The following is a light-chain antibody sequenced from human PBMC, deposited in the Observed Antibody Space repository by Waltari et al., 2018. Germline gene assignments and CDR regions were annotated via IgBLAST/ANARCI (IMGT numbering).Light chain of an antibody. CDR3: QTWGTDSRV. Sequence: QLVLTQSPSASASLGASVKLTCTLSGGHSGNAIAWHQQQPEKGPRYLRKLNSDGSHHQGDGIPDRFSGSSSGAERYLSISSVQSEDEADYYCQTWGTDSRVFGGGTKLTVL. CDR1: GGHSGNA. V-gene: IGLV4-69*01. J-gene: IGLJ3*02. CDR2: LNSDGSH.